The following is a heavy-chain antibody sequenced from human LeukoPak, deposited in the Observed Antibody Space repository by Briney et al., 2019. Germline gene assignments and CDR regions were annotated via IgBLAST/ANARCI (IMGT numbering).Heavy chain of an antibody. CDR1: GFPFIEYS. CDR2: IGIDSGNT. V-gene: IGHV3-48*01. J-gene: IGHJ4*02. CDR3: ARDHNYAFDN. D-gene: IGHD1-1*01. Sequence: QPGGSLRLSCTASGFPFIEYSMNWVRQAPGKGLGWISYIGIDSGNTKYADSVRGRFTISADKAKNSLYLQMNSLRVEDTAVYYCARDHNYAFDNWGQGTLVSVAS.